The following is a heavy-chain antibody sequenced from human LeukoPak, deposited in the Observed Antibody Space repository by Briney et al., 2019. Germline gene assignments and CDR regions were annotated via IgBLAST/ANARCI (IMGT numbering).Heavy chain of an antibody. V-gene: IGHV4-59*08. J-gene: IGHJ6*03. CDR3: ARGTGNYYYYYMDV. Sequence: SETLSLTCTVSGGSISSYYWSWIRQPPGKGLEWIGYIYYSGSTNYNPSLKSRVTISVDTSKNQFSLKLSSVTAADTAVYYCARGTGNYYYYYMDVWGKGTTVTVSS. D-gene: IGHD1-1*01. CDR1: GGSISSYY. CDR2: IYYSGST.